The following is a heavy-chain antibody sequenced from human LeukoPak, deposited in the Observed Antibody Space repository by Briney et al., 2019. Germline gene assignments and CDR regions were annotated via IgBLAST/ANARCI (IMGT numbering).Heavy chain of an antibody. Sequence: PSETLSLTCTVSGGSISSISSYWGWIRQPPGTWLEWIGSIYYSGSTYYNPSLKSRATISVDTSKNQFSLKLSSVTAADTAVYYCARDTPKYYYDSSGEAFDIWGQGTMVTVSS. CDR3: ARDTPKYYYDSSGEAFDI. CDR2: IYYSGST. J-gene: IGHJ3*02. V-gene: IGHV4-39*07. D-gene: IGHD3-22*01. CDR1: GGSISSISSY.